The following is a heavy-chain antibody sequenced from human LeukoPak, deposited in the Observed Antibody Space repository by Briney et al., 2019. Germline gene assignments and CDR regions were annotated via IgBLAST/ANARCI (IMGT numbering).Heavy chain of an antibody. CDR3: ARDWYYDFWSGYYTVSVYDY. D-gene: IGHD3-3*01. J-gene: IGHJ4*02. V-gene: IGHV3-7*01. CDR2: IKQDGSEK. Sequence: GGSLRLSCVASGFTLSGYWMSWVRRARGKGREGVANIKQDGSEKYYVDSVKGRFTISRDNANNSLYLQLNSLRAEDTAVYYCARDWYYDFWSGYYTVSVYDYWGQGTLVTVSS. CDR1: GFTLSGYW.